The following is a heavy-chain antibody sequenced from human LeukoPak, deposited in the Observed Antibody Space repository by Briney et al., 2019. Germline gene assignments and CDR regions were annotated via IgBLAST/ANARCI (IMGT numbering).Heavy chain of an antibody. CDR2: IDPDDSET. D-gene: IGHD3-22*01. CDR3: ARPNITSYYDSRGYDAFDV. CDR1: GYKFNAYW. Sequence: GESLKISCKGSGYKFNAYWIAWVRQMPGKGLEWMGIIDPDDSETRYSPSFQGQVTISADKSVSIAYLQWSSLKASDTAMYYCARPNITSYYDSRGYDAFDVWGQGTMVIVSS. J-gene: IGHJ3*01. V-gene: IGHV5-51*01.